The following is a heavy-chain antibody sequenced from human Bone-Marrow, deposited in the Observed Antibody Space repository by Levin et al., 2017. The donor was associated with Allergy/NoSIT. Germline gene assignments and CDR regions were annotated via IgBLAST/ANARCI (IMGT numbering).Heavy chain of an antibody. Sequence: SETLSLTCAVSGYSISSGFYWAWIRQSPEKGLEWIGSIYQSGSTPSNPSLKSRVTISMDTSKNQFSLKLTSVTAADTAVYYCATRIAITERFYWGQGTLVTVSS. V-gene: IGHV4-38-2*01. D-gene: IGHD6-13*01. CDR1: GYSISSGFY. CDR2: IYQSGST. J-gene: IGHJ4*01. CDR3: ATRIAITERFY.